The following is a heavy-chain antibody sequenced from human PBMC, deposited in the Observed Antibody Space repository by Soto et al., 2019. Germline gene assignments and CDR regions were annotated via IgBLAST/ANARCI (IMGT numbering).Heavy chain of an antibody. J-gene: IGHJ4*02. CDR1: AYTFTSYA. Sequence: QVQLVQSGAEVRKPGASVKVSCKASAYTFTSYAITWVRQAPGQGLEWMGWISAYNGKTNYAQKLQGRGTMTTNTTTNKAHNELRSPRTDDTAVLYCSRSEGNDIRGAYFDYWGQGTLVTVSS. D-gene: IGHD3-22*01. CDR3: SRSEGNDIRGAYFDY. CDR2: ISAYNGKT. V-gene: IGHV1-18*01.